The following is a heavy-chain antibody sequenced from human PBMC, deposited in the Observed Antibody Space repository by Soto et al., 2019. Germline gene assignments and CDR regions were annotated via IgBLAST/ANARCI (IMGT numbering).Heavy chain of an antibody. CDR3: ARPYDRALRSMDV. D-gene: IGHD3-9*01. CDR1: GGTFSSYA. Sequence: SVKVSCKASGGTFSSYAISWVRQAPGQGLEWMGGIIPIFGTANYAQKFQGRVTITADESTSTAYMELSSLRSDDTAVYYCARPYDRALRSMDVWGQGTTVTVSS. J-gene: IGHJ6*02. V-gene: IGHV1-69*13. CDR2: IIPIFGTA.